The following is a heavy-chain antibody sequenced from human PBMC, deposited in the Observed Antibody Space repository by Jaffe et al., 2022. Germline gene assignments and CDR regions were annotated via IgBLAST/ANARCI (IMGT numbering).Heavy chain of an antibody. V-gene: IGHV4-59*01. CDR2: IYYSGST. J-gene: IGHJ6*03. D-gene: IGHD2-2*01. CDR1: GGSISSYY. Sequence: QVQLQESGPGLVKPSETLSLTCTVSGGSISSYYWSWIRQPPGKGLEWIGYIYYSGSTNYNPSLKSRVTISVDTSKNQFSLKLSSVTAADTAVYYCAREKVECSSTSCPIIYYYYYYMDVWGKGTTVTVSS. CDR3: AREKVECSSTSCPIIYYYYYYMDV.